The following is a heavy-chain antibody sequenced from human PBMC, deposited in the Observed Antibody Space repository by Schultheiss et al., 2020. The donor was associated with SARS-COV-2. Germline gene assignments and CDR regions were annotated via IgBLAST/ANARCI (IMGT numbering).Heavy chain of an antibody. V-gene: IGHV4-59*01. J-gene: IGHJ4*02. CDR2: IYHSGST. Sequence: SETLSLTCTVSGGSISSYYWSWIRQPPGKGLEWIGSIYHSGSTNYNPSLKSRVTISVDTSKNQFSLKLSSVTAADTAVYYCARHDGAVAGNAGIDYWGQGTLVTVSS. CDR3: ARHDGAVAGNAGIDY. CDR1: GGSISSYY. D-gene: IGHD6-19*01.